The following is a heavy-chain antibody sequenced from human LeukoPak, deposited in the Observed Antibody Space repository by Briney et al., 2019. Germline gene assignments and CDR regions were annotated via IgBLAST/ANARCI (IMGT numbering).Heavy chain of an antibody. CDR3: ARDTHDSSGYYLYY. V-gene: IGHV3-30-3*01. Sequence: GGSLRLSCAASGFTFSSYAMHWVRQAPGKGLEWVAVISYDGSNKYYADSVKGRFTISRDSSKNTLYLQMNSLRAEDTAVYYCARDTHDSSGYYLYYWGQGTLVTVSS. J-gene: IGHJ4*02. D-gene: IGHD3-22*01. CDR2: ISYDGSNK. CDR1: GFTFSSYA.